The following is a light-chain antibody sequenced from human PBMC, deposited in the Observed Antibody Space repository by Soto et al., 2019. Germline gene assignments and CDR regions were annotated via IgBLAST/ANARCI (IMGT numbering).Light chain of an antibody. J-gene: IGLJ1*01. CDR1: SSNIGTNA. CDR2: NNS. Sequence: QSALTQPPSASGTPGQRVTISCSGGSSNIGTNAVNWYQQLPGTAPKLLIYNNSQRPSGVPDRFSGSKSGTSASLAISGLQSEDEADYYCAAWDDSLNGYVFVTGTKVTVL. CDR3: AAWDDSLNGYV. V-gene: IGLV1-44*01.